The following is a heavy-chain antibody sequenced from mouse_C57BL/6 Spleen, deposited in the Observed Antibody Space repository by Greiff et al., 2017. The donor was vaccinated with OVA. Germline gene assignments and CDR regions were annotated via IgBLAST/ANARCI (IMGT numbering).Heavy chain of an antibody. Sequence: EVQLVESGPGLVKPSQSLSLTCSVTGYSITSGYYWNWIRQFPGNKLEWMGYISYDGSNNYNPSLKNRISLTRDTSKNQFFLKWKSVTTEDTATYYCARDSTRGCFDYWGQGTTLTVSS. CDR1: GYSITSGYY. J-gene: IGHJ2*01. D-gene: IGHD2-1*01. V-gene: IGHV3-6*01. CDR2: ISYDGSN. CDR3: ARDSTRGCFDY.